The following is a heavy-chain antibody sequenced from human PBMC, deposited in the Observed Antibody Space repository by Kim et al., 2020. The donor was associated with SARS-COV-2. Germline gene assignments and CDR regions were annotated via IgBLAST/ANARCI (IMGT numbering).Heavy chain of an antibody. J-gene: IGHJ5*02. CDR1: GFTFSSYA. D-gene: IGHD2-2*01. CDR2: ISGSGGST. CDR3: AKEYATSFYNWLDP. Sequence: GGSLRLSCVASGFTFSSYAMSWVRQAPGKGLEWVSGISGSGGSTSYADSVKGRFTISRDNSEDTLYLQMNSLRADDTALYYCAKEYATSFYNWLDPWGQG. V-gene: IGHV3-23*01.